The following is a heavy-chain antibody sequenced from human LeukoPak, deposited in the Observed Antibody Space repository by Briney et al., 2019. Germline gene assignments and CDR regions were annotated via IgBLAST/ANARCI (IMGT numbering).Heavy chain of an antibody. V-gene: IGHV3-23*01. Sequence: GGSLRLSCAASGFTFSDSAMTWVRQAPGKGLEWVSSISGSGGTAYHADSVKGRFTISRDNSKKTLYLQVNNLRAEDTAFYYCAKDRGIVVVGRFDPWGQGTLVTVSS. D-gene: IGHD2-2*01. J-gene: IGHJ5*02. CDR3: AKDRGIVVVGRFDP. CDR2: ISGSGGTA. CDR1: GFTFSDSA.